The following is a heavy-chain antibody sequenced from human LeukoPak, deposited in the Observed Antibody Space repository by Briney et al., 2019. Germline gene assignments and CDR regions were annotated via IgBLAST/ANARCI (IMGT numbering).Heavy chain of an antibody. D-gene: IGHD1-26*01. CDR1: GYTFTGYY. CDR2: INPNTGGT. Sequence: GAPVKVSCKASGYTFTGYYMHWVRQAPGQGLEWMGWINPNTGGTNYAQKFQGRVTMTRDTSISTAYMELSRLGSDDTAVYYCARDQAEGATNYYYYMDVWGKGTTVTISS. V-gene: IGHV1-2*02. J-gene: IGHJ6*03. CDR3: ARDQAEGATNYYYYMDV.